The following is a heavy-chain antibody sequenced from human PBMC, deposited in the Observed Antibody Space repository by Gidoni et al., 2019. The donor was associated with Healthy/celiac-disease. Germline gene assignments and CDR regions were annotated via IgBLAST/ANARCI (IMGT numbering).Heavy chain of an antibody. D-gene: IGHD5-18*01. V-gene: IGHV1-69*04. J-gene: IGHJ6*03. CDR2: IIPILGIA. CDR3: ARDYTDTAMVAPPFYYYYMDV. CDR1: GGTFSSYA. Sequence: QVQLVQSGAEVKKPGSSVKVSCKASGGTFSSYAISWVRQAPGQGLEWMGRIIPILGIANYAQKFQGRVTITADKSTSTAYMELSSLRSEDTAAYYCARDYTDTAMVAPPFYYYYMDVWGKGTTVTVSS.